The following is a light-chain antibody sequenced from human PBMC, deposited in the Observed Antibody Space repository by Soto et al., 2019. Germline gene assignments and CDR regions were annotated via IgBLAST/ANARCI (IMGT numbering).Light chain of an antibody. CDR2: EVS. Sequence: QSALTQPASVSGSPGQSITISCTGTSSDVGSHNLVSWYQQHPGQAPKLMIYEVSKRPLGVSARFSASKSGNTVSLTISGLQAEDEADDYCCSYGGSRAVFGGGTQLTVL. CDR1: SSDVGSHNL. J-gene: IGLJ7*01. V-gene: IGLV2-23*02. CDR3: CSYGGSRAV.